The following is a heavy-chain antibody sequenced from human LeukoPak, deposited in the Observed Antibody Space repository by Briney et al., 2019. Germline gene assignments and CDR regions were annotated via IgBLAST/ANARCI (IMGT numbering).Heavy chain of an antibody. CDR3: ACCITMVRGVISWFDP. Sequence: ASVKVSCKASGYTFTSYDINWVRQATGQGLEWMGWMNPNSGNTGYAQKFQGRVTMTRNTSISTAYMELSSLRSEDTAVYYCACCITMVRGVISWFDPWGQGTLVTVSS. V-gene: IGHV1-8*01. D-gene: IGHD3-10*01. CDR1: GYTFTSYD. CDR2: MNPNSGNT. J-gene: IGHJ5*02.